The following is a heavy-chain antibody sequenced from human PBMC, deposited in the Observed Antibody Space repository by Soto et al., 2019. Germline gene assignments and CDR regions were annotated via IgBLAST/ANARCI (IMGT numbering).Heavy chain of an antibody. D-gene: IGHD3-10*01. CDR3: ARGVGGFGPSFSGMDV. V-gene: IGHV4-59*01. CDR2: FYDSGTT. Sequence: QLQLQESGPGLVKASETLSLTCTVSGGSISAYHWSWVRQSPGTGLEWIGYFYDSGTTDYNPALKRRVTISGDTSKNNFTLNLRSVTAADTAAYSCARGVGGFGPSFSGMDVWGQGPTV. CDR1: GGSISAYH. J-gene: IGHJ6*02.